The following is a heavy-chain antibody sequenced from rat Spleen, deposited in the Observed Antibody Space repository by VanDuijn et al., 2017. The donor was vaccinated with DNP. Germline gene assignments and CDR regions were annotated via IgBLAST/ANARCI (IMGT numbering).Heavy chain of an antibody. D-gene: IGHD5-1*01. Sequence: VQLVESGGDLVQPGRSLKLSCVASGLTFNNYWMAWIRQVPGKGLEWVASITGSGGNTYHPDSVKGRFTISRDNAKNTLYLQMNSLRSEDTATYYCARGSGTYYWYFDFWGPGTMVTVSS. CDR3: ARGSGTYYWYFDF. J-gene: IGHJ1*01. V-gene: IGHV5-31*01. CDR1: GLTFNNYW. CDR2: ITGSGGNT.